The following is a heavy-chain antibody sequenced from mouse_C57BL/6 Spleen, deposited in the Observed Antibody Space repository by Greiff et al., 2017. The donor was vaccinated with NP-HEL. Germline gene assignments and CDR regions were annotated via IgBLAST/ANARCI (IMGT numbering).Heavy chain of an antibody. D-gene: IGHD2-4*01. CDR2: INPSNGGT. J-gene: IGHJ3*01. CDR3: ARWFDYYDYDVGFAY. Sequence: QVHVKQPGTELVKPGASVKLSCKASGYTFTSYWMHWVKQRPGQGLEWIGNINPSNGGTNYNEKFKSKATLTVDKSSSTAYMQLSSLTSEDSAVYYCARWFDYYDYDVGFAYWGQGTLVTVSA. V-gene: IGHV1-53*01. CDR1: GYTFTSYW.